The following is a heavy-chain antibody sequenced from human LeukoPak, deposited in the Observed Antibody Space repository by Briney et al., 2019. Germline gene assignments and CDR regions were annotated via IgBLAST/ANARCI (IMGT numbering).Heavy chain of an antibody. CDR1: GGSISSYH. V-gene: IGHV4-4*09. Sequence: SETLSLTCTVSGGSISSYHWNWVRQPPGKGLEWIWYILTSGTTNYNTSLKRRLTISGDTSKNQFTLRLSSVTAAETAVYFCAKLRVTGSYIYYFDYWGQGTLVTVSS. D-gene: IGHD1-26*01. CDR2: ILTSGTT. J-gene: IGHJ4*02. CDR3: AKLRVTGSYIYYFDY.